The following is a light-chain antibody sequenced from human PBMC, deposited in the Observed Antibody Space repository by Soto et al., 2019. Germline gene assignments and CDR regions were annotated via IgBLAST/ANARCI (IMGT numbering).Light chain of an antibody. Sequence: DIQMTQSPSSVSASVGDRATITCRASQGIGSSLAWYQQQPGKAPKYLIYAASSLQSGVPSRFSGSGSGIDFTLTISGLQHEDFATYYCQQTSNYPPTFGGGTKVEI. J-gene: IGKJ4*01. CDR2: AAS. CDR3: QQTSNYPPT. V-gene: IGKV1-12*01. CDR1: QGIGSS.